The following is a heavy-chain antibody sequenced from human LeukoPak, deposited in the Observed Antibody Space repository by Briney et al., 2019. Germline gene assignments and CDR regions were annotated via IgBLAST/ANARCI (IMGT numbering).Heavy chain of an antibody. CDR1: GFTFDDYA. J-gene: IGHJ6*02. Sequence: PGRSLRLSCAASGFTFDDYAMHWVRQAPGKGLEWVSGISWNSGSIGDADSVKGRFTISRDNAKNSLYLQMNSLRAEDTALYYCAKDINYETSQGMDVWGQGTTVTVSS. V-gene: IGHV3-9*01. CDR2: ISWNSGSI. CDR3: AKDINYETSQGMDV. D-gene: IGHD3-16*01.